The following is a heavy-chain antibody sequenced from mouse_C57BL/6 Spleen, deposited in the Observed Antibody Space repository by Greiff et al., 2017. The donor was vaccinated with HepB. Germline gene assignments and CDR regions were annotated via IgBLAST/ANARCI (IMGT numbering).Heavy chain of an antibody. V-gene: IGHV1-59*01. CDR3: ATYDYDGFAY. CDR2: IDPSDSYT. CDR1: GYTFTSYW. J-gene: IGHJ3*01. D-gene: IGHD2-4*01. Sequence: VQLQQPGAELVRPGTSVKLSCKASGYTFTSYWMHWVKQRPGQGLEWIGVIDPSDSYTNYNQKFKGKATLTVDTSSSTAYMQLSSLTSEDSAVYYCATYDYDGFAYWGQGTLVTVSA.